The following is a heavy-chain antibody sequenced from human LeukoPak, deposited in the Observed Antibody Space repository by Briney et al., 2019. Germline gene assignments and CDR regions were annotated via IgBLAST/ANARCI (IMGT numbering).Heavy chain of an antibody. J-gene: IGHJ2*01. Sequence: QPGGSLRLSRAASGFTFSSYAMSWVRQAPGKGLEWVSAISGSGGSTYYADSVKGRFTISRDNSKNTLYLQMNSLRAEDTAVYYCAKAYSSGWYDHWYFDLWGRGTLVTVSS. CDR2: ISGSGGST. D-gene: IGHD6-19*01. CDR1: GFTFSSYA. CDR3: AKAYSSGWYDHWYFDL. V-gene: IGHV3-23*01.